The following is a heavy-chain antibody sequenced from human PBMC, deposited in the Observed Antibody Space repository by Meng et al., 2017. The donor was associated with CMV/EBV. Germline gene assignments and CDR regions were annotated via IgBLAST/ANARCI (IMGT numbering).Heavy chain of an antibody. CDR2: INHSGST. D-gene: IGHD3-9*01. V-gene: IGHV4-34*01. Sequence: GSLRLSGAVYGGPFSGYYWSWIRQPPGKGLEWIGEINHSGSTNYNPSLKSRVTISVDTSKNQCSLKLSSVTAADTAEYYCARGEGEHFGWLFGYYLDYWGQGTLVTVSS. J-gene: IGHJ4*02. CDR1: GGPFSGYY. CDR3: ARGEGEHFGWLFGYYLDY.